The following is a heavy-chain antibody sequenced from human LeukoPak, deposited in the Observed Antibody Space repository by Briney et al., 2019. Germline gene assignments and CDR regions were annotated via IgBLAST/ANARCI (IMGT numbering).Heavy chain of an antibody. J-gene: IGHJ3*02. V-gene: IGHV3-33*01. CDR3: ARVRLTLGDAFDI. D-gene: IGHD6-13*01. CDR1: GFTFSSYG. CDR2: IWYDGSNK. Sequence: GGSLRLSCAASGFTFSSYGMHWVRQAPGKGLEWVAVIWYDGSNKYYADSVRGRFTISRDNSKNTLYLQMNSLRAEDTAVYYCARVRLTLGDAFDIWGQGTMVTVSS.